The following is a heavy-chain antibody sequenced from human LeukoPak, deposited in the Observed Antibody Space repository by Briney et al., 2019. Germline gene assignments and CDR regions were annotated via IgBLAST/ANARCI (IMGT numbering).Heavy chain of an antibody. V-gene: IGHV3-64*01. CDR3: ASGGPDQWEIRSGSFDS. D-gene: IGHD1-26*01. J-gene: IGHJ4*02. CDR1: GFTFSSYA. Sequence: GGSLRLSCAASGFTFSSYAMHWVRQAPGKGLEYVSAISSNGGSTYYANSVKGRFTISRDNSKNTLYLQMNSLRAEDTAVYYCASGGPDQWEIRSGSFDSWGLGTLVIVSS. CDR2: ISSNGGST.